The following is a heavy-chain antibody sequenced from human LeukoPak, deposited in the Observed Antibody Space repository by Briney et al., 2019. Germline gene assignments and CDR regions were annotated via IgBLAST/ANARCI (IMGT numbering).Heavy chain of an antibody. Sequence: SESLSLTCAVYGGSFSGYYWSWIRQPPGKGLEWIGEINHSGSTNYNPSLKSRVTISVDTSKNQFSLKLSSVTAADTAVYYCASRAGFFDYWGQGTLVTVSS. V-gene: IGHV4-34*01. J-gene: IGHJ4*02. CDR2: INHSGST. CDR1: GGSFSGYY. CDR3: ASRAGFFDY. D-gene: IGHD6-19*01.